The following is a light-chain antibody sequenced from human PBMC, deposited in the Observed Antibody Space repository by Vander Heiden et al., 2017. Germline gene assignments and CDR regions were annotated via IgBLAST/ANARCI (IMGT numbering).Light chain of an antibody. CDR2: RAS. V-gene: IGKV4-1*01. Sequence: IEFAQSPASLAVFLAARATHTCKSSQSILHSSDNNHYLAWYPQKPRQPPKLLISRASTRESGVPDRFSGRGAGTDFTLTISSLQAEDVAVYYCRQYYDTRTFGQGTKVEIK. CDR3: RQYYDTRT. CDR1: QSILHSSDNNHY. J-gene: IGKJ1*01.